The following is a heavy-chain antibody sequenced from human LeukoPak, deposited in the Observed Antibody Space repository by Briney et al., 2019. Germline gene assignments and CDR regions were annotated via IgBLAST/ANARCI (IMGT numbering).Heavy chain of an antibody. CDR3: ARGLSWYYGSGSYSPQFDY. CDR2: IYTSGST. Sequence: PSETLSLTCTVSGGSISSYYWSWIRQPAGKGLEWIGRIYTSGSTNYNPSLKSRVTMSVDTSKNQFSLKLSSVTAADTAVYYCARGLSWYYGSGSYSPQFDYWGQGTLVTVSS. D-gene: IGHD3-10*01. CDR1: GGSISSYY. J-gene: IGHJ4*02. V-gene: IGHV4-4*07.